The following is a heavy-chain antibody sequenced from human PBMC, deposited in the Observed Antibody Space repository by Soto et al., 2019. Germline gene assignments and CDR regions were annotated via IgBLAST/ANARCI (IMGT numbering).Heavy chain of an antibody. CDR3: VREASHYDILTGYYSYYFDY. CDR1: GYTFTSYA. D-gene: IGHD3-9*01. CDR2: INAGNGNT. J-gene: IGHJ4*02. Sequence: QVQLVQSGAEVKKPGASVKVSCKASGYTFTSYAMHWVRQAPGQRFEWMGWINAGNGNTKYSQKFQGRVTITGDTSASTAYMELSSLRSEDTAVYYCVREASHYDILTGYYSYYFDYWGQGTLVSVSS. V-gene: IGHV1-3*01.